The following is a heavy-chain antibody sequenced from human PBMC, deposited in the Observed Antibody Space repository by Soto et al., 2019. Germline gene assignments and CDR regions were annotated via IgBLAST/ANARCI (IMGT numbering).Heavy chain of an antibody. CDR3: ARVFRSTFVWSGYYKGAYYFDY. CDR2: IKQDGSEK. Sequence: GGSLRLSCAASGFTFSSYWMSWVRQAPGKGLEWVANIKQDGSEKYYVDSVKGRFTISRDNAKNSLYLQMNSLRAEDTAVYYCARVFRSTFVWSGYYKGAYYFDYWGQGTLVTVSS. CDR1: GFTFSSYW. J-gene: IGHJ4*02. V-gene: IGHV3-7*01. D-gene: IGHD3-3*01.